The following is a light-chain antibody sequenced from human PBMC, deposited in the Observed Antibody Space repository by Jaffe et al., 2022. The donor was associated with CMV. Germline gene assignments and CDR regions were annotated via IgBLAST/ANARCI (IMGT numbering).Light chain of an antibody. CDR3: QQYGNSPLT. CDR2: GAS. J-gene: IGKJ4*01. CDR1: QSVTSNH. Sequence: EIVLTQSPGTLSLSPGERATLSCRASQSVTSNHLAWYHQKPGQAPRLLIYGASSRAAGLPDRFSGSGSGTDFTLTISRVEPEDFAVYYCQQYGNSPLTFGGGTRVEIK. V-gene: IGKV3-20*01.